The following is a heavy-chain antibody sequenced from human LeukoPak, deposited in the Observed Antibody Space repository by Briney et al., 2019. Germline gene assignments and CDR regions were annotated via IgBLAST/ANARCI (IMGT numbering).Heavy chain of an antibody. Sequence: RLGGSLRLSCAVSGFTFSNDWMHWVRRVPGKGLVWVSRITGDGSSTTYADSVKGRFTISRDNSKNTLYLQMNSLRAEDTAVYYCARQLGCTNGVCYSDWYFDLWGRGTLVTVSS. V-gene: IGHV3-74*01. CDR2: ITGDGSST. D-gene: IGHD2-8*01. CDR3: ARQLGCTNGVCYSDWYFDL. J-gene: IGHJ2*01. CDR1: GFTFSNDW.